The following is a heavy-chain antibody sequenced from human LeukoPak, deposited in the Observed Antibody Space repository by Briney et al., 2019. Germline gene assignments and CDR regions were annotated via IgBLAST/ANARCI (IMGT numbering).Heavy chain of an antibody. Sequence: GGSLRLSCAASGFTFSNYAMNWVRQAPGKGLEWVSDISAGGGNTYYADSVKGRFTISRDNSKNTVYLQMNSPRAEDTAVYYCAKGTSTYYYYMDVWGKGTTVTVSS. V-gene: IGHV3-23*01. J-gene: IGHJ6*03. CDR2: ISAGGGNT. CDR3: AKGTSTYYYYMDV. D-gene: IGHD3-3*02. CDR1: GFTFSNYA.